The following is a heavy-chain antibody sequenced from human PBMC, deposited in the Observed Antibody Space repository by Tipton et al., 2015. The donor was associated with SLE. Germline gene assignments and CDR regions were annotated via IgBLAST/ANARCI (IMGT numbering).Heavy chain of an antibody. D-gene: IGHD5-24*01. CDR2: IYTSGST. CDR3: ARDGEMTTMEV. CDR1: GASISSDY. V-gene: IGHV4-4*08. Sequence: TLSLTCTVSGASISSDYWSWVRQPPGQGLEWIAYIYTSGSTNYNPSLKNRVTIFRDTSKNQFSLNLSSVTAADTAVYYCARDGEMTTMEVWGQGTTVTVSS. J-gene: IGHJ6*02.